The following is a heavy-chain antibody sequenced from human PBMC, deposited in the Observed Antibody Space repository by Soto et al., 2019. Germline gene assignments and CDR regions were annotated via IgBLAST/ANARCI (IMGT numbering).Heavy chain of an antibody. J-gene: IGHJ6*03. CDR1: GGSFSGYY. CDR2: INHSGST. CDR3: ASDRPIAAAGTNQYYMDV. V-gene: IGHV4-34*01. D-gene: IGHD6-13*01. Sequence: SETLSLTCAVYGGSFSGYYWSWIRQPPGEGLEWIGEINHSGSTNYNPSLKSRVTISVDTSKNQFSLKLSSVTAADTAVYYCASDRPIAAAGTNQYYMDVWGKGTTVTVSS.